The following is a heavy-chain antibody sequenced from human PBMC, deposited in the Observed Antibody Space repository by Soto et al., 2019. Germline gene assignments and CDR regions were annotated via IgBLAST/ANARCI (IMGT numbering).Heavy chain of an antibody. Sequence: SETLSLTCAVYGGSFSGYYWSWIRQPPGKGLEWIGEINHSGSTNYNPSLKSRVTISVDTSKNQFSLKLSSVTAADTAVYYCASSRTDGGLRWYPYYYYYGMEVWGQGTTVTVS. CDR3: ASSRTDGGLRWYPYYYYYGMEV. CDR1: GGSFSGYY. D-gene: IGHD4-17*01. J-gene: IGHJ6*01. V-gene: IGHV4-34*01. CDR2: INHSGST.